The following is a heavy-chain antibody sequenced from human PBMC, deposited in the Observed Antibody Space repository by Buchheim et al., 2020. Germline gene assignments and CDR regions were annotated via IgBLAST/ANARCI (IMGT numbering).Heavy chain of an antibody. V-gene: IGHV1-2*02. J-gene: IGHJ4*02. CDR1: GFTLTGYY. CDR3: ARTSSFDY. Sequence: QVQLVQSGAEVKKPGASVKVSCKASGFTLTGYYMHWVRQAPGQGLEWVGWINPDSGGTNYAQKFQGTFTMTRATSINTAYMELSSLTSDDSAVYYCARTSSFDYWGQGTL. CDR2: INPDSGGT.